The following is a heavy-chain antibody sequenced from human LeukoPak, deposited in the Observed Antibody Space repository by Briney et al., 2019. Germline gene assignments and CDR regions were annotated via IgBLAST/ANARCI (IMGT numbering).Heavy chain of an antibody. CDR1: GGSISSYY. CDR3: ARQPGDSSGWYIHYGMDV. V-gene: IGHV4-59*08. Sequence: SETLSLTCTVSGGSISSYYWSWIRQPPGKGLEWIGYIYYNGSTNYNPSLKSRVSMSVDTSKNQFSLKLSSVTAADTAVYYCARQPGDSSGWYIHYGMDVWGQGTTVTVSS. CDR2: IYYNGST. D-gene: IGHD6-19*01. J-gene: IGHJ6*02.